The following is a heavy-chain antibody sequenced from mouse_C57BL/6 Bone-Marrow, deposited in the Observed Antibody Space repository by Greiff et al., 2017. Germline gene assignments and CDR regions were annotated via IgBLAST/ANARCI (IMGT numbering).Heavy chain of an antibody. CDR2: IGGDGGT. J-gene: IGHJ3*01. D-gene: IGHD2-14*01. CDR1: GFSLTSYG. Sequence: VKLMESGPGLVAPSQSLSITCTVSGFSLTSYGVSWVRQPPGKGLEWLGVIGGDGGTNYHSALISRLSISKDNSKSQVSLKLNSLQTDDTATYYCAKQGYDSWCAYWGQGTLVTVSA. V-gene: IGHV2-3*01. CDR3: AKQGYDSWCAY.